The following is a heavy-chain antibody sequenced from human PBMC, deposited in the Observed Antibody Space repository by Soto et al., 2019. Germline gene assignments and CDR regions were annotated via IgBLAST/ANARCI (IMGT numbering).Heavy chain of an antibody. Sequence: SETLSLTCTVSGGSISSGGYYWSWIRQHPGKGLEWIGYIYYSGSTYYNPSLKGRVTISVDTSKNQFSLKLSSVTAADTAVYYCACLCSSTSCYGYYGMDVWGQGTTVTVSS. D-gene: IGHD2-2*01. J-gene: IGHJ6*02. CDR2: IYYSGST. CDR1: GGSISSGGYY. V-gene: IGHV4-31*03. CDR3: ACLCSSTSCYGYYGMDV.